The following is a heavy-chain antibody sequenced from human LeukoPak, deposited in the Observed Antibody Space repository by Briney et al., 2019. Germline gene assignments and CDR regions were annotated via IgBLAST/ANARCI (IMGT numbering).Heavy chain of an antibody. Sequence: LPGGSLRLSCAASGFTFSSYGMHWVRQAPGKGLEWVAFIRYDGSNKYYADSVKGRFTISRDNSKNTLYLQMNSLRAEDTAVYYCAKPMTTVTTHPLPFDYWGQGTLVTVSS. CDR3: AKPMTTVTTHPLPFDY. CDR2: IRYDGSNK. V-gene: IGHV3-30*02. D-gene: IGHD4-17*01. CDR1: GFTFSSYG. J-gene: IGHJ4*02.